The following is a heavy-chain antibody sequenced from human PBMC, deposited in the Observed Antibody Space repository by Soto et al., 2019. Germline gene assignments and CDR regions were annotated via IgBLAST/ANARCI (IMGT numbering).Heavy chain of an antibody. J-gene: IGHJ5*02. V-gene: IGHV4-34*01. CDR3: ASGQPDNWFDT. Sequence: SETLSLTCXVYSGSFSGYYCSWIRQPPLKGLEWIGEINHSGSTNYNPSLKSRVTISVDTSKNQFSLKLSSVTAADTAVYYCASGQPDNWFDTWGQGTLVTVSS. D-gene: IGHD6-13*01. CDR2: INHSGST. CDR1: SGSFSGYY.